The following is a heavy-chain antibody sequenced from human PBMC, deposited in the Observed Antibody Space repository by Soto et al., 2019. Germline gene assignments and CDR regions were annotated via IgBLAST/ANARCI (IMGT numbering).Heavy chain of an antibody. CDR1: GYSFTNYW. CDR3: GVGGMGSYYYHYGMDV. J-gene: IGHJ6*02. D-gene: IGHD1-26*01. Sequence: PGESLKISCKGSGYSFTNYWIGWVRQMPGKGLEWMGIIYPGDSDTRYSPSFQGQVTISADKSISTAYLQWSGLKASDTAMYYWGVGGMGSYYYHYGMDVWGQETTVTVSS. CDR2: IYPGDSDT. V-gene: IGHV5-51*01.